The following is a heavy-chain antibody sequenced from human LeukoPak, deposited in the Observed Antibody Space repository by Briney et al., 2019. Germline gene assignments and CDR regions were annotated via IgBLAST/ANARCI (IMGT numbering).Heavy chain of an antibody. CDR3: ARPRGAWYNAFDI. D-gene: IGHD6-13*01. CDR1: GYSFTSYW. V-gene: IGHV5-51*01. CDR2: IYPGDFDT. Sequence: PGESLKISCKGSGYSFTSYWIGWVRQMPGKGLEWMGIIYPGDFDTRYSPSFEGQVTISADKSISTAYLQWTSLKASDSAMYYCARPRGAWYNAFDIWGQGTMVTVSS. J-gene: IGHJ3*02.